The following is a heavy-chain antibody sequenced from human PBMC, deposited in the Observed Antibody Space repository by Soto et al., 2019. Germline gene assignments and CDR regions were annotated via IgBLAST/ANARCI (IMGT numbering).Heavy chain of an antibody. V-gene: IGHV3-30-3*01. J-gene: IGHJ2*01. Sequence: QVQLAESGGGVVQPGRSLRLSSAASGFTFSSYGMHWVRQAPGKGLEWVAVISYDGSNKYYADSVKGRFTISRDNSKNTLYLQMNSLRTEDTAVYYCARPLWRDDYNWGYFDLWGRGTLVTVYS. CDR2: ISYDGSNK. CDR3: ARPLWRDDYNWGYFDL. D-gene: IGHD4-4*01. CDR1: GFTFSSYG.